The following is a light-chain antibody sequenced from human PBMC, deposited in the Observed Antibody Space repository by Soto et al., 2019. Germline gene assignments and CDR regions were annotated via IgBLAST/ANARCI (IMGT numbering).Light chain of an antibody. V-gene: IGKV3-11*01. Sequence: EIVLTQSPATLSLSPGERATLSCRASQTVRGYIAWYQQKPGQAPRLLIYDASNRATGIPARFSGGGSGTDFTLTISSLEPEDFAVYYCQQRTYWPPYTFGQGTKLEIK. CDR1: QTVRGY. CDR2: DAS. J-gene: IGKJ2*01. CDR3: QQRTYWPPYT.